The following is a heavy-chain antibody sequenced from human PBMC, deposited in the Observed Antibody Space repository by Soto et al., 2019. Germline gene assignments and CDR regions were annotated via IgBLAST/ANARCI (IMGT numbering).Heavy chain of an antibody. D-gene: IGHD3-3*01. V-gene: IGHV4-59*01. Sequence: SETLSLTCTVSGGSISSYYWSWIRQPPGKGLEWIGYIYYSGSTNYNPSLKSRVTISVDTSKNQFSLNLRSVTAADTAVYYCARTMTVGPDYWGQGALVTVSS. J-gene: IGHJ4*02. CDR3: ARTMTVGPDY. CDR1: GGSISSYY. CDR2: IYYSGST.